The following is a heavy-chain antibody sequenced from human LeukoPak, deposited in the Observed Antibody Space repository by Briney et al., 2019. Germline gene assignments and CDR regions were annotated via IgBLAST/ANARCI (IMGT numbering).Heavy chain of an antibody. V-gene: IGHV3-74*01. Sequence: GGSLRLSCAASGFTFSSYWMRWVRQGPGKGLVWVSRINSDGSSTSYADSVRGRFTISRDNAKNSLYLQMNSLRAEDTAVYYCARDLYRIVVVPHYFDYWGQGTLVTVSS. D-gene: IGHD3-22*01. CDR2: INSDGSST. J-gene: IGHJ4*02. CDR1: GFTFSSYW. CDR3: ARDLYRIVVVPHYFDY.